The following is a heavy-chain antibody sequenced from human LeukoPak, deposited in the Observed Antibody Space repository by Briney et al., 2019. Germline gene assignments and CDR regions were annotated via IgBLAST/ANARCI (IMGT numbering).Heavy chain of an antibody. CDR2: INHSGST. CDR1: GGSFSGYY. D-gene: IGHD2-2*01. CDR3: ARALRGYCSSTSCFHFDY. J-gene: IGHJ4*02. Sequence: SGTLSLTCAVYGGSFSGYYWSWIRQPPGKGLEWIGEINHSGSTNYNPSLKSRVTISVDTSKNQFSLKLSSVTAAGTAVYYCARALRGYCSSTSCFHFDYWGQGTLVTVSS. V-gene: IGHV4-34*01.